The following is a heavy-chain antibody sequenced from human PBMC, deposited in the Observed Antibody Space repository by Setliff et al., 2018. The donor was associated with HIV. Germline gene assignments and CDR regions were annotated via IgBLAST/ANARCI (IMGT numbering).Heavy chain of an antibody. J-gene: IGHJ4*02. V-gene: IGHV1-46*01. Sequence: GASVKVSCKASGGTFSSYAISWVRQAPGQGLEWMGIINPAGNPTSYAQKFQGRLTMTRDTSTNTVYMELSSLRSEDTAVYYCAGSILTGYYTFGADYWGQGTLVTVSS. D-gene: IGHD3-9*01. CDR3: AGSILTGYYTFGADY. CDR2: INPAGNPT. CDR1: GGTFSSYA.